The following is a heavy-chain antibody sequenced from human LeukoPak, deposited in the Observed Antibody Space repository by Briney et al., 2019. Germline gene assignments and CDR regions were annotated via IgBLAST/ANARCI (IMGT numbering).Heavy chain of an antibody. V-gene: IGHV1-69*04. CDR2: IIPILGIA. D-gene: IGHD3-10*01. J-gene: IGHJ4*02. Sequence: GASVKVSCKAPGGTFNSYGISWVRQAPGQGLEWMGRIIPILGIANYAQKFQGRVTITADKSTSTAYMELSSLRSEDTAVYYCARDGLTVVRGVIFYWGQGTLVTVSS. CDR1: GGTFNSYG. CDR3: ARDGLTVVRGVIFY.